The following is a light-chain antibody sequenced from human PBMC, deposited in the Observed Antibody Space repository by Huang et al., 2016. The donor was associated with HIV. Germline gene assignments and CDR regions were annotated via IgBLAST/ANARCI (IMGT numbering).Light chain of an antibody. CDR3: QQYYSTPPIT. V-gene: IGKV1-NL1*01. CDR2: AAS. J-gene: IGKJ5*01. CDR1: QGIITS. Sequence: DIQMTQSPSSLSASVGDRVTITCRASQGIITSLAWYQQKPGKAPKLLLYAASRLKSGVPSRFSGSGSGTDYTLTISSLQPEDFATYYCQQYYSTPPITFGQGTRLEIK.